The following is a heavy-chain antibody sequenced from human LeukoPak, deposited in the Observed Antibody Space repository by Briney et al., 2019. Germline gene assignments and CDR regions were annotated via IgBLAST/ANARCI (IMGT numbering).Heavy chain of an antibody. CDR1: GFTFSNFW. Sequence: GGSLRLSCAASGFTFSNFWMHWVRQAPGKGLVWVSRINSDGSNTTHADSVKGRFTISRDNAKDTLYLQMNSLRAEDTAVYYCARGYFDSSGYPYLGYWGQGTLVTVSS. V-gene: IGHV3-74*01. J-gene: IGHJ4*02. D-gene: IGHD3-22*01. CDR2: INSDGSNT. CDR3: ARGYFDSSGYPYLGY.